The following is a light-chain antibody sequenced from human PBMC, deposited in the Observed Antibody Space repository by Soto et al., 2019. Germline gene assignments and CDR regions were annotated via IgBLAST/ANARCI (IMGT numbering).Light chain of an antibody. CDR2: GGS. V-gene: IGKV3D-15*01. Sequence: PGERATLSCRASQSVSSNHLAWYQQKPGQAPRLLIYGGSSRATGVPTRISGSGSGTELTITISSLQSEDFEVYDCQQYNSWPLTFGGGTKVDIK. CDR1: QSVSSN. J-gene: IGKJ4*01. CDR3: QQYNSWPLT.